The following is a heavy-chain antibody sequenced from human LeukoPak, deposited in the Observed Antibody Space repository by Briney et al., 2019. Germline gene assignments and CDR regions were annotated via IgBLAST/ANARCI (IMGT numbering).Heavy chain of an antibody. CDR1: GYSISSSTYH. CDR2: IDYSGST. D-gene: IGHD1-26*01. Sequence: SETLSLTCTVSGYSISSSTYHWGWIRQPPGKGLEWIASIDYSGSTYYNPSLKSRVTISVGTSKNQFSLKLRSVTAADTAVHYCARYASGTNFRGIDSWGQGTLVTVSS. CDR3: ARYASGTNFRGIDS. J-gene: IGHJ4*02. V-gene: IGHV4-39*07.